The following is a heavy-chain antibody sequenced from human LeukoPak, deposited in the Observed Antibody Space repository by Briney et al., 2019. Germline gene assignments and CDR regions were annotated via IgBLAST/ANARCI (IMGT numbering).Heavy chain of an antibody. D-gene: IGHD2-15*01. CDR2: IKQDGSEK. Sequence: GGSLRLSCAASGFTFSSYWMSWVRQAPGKGLEWVANIKQDGSEKYYVDSVKGRFTISRDNAKNSLYLQMNSLRAEDTAEYYCARDLGYCSGGSCYDAFDIWGQGTMVTVSS. CDR1: GFTFSSYW. J-gene: IGHJ3*02. V-gene: IGHV3-7*01. CDR3: ARDLGYCSGGSCYDAFDI.